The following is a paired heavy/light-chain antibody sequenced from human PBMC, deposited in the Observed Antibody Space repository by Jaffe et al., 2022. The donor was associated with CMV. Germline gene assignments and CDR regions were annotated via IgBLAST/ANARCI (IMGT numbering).Heavy chain of an antibody. V-gene: IGHV3-74*01. CDR1: GFTFSTYW. J-gene: IGHJ6*04. CDR3: GMGRMDV. CDR2: INNDGSST. Sequence: EVQLVESGGGLVQPGGSLRLSCAASGFTFSTYWIQWVRQAPGKGLVWVSRINNDGSSTNYADFVKGRFTISRDNAKNTAYLEMNNLRAEDTATYYCGMGRMDVWGKGTTVTVSS. D-gene: IGHD3-10*01.
Light chain of an antibody. CDR3: MQGTHWPPYT. V-gene: IGKV2-30*02. J-gene: IGKJ2*01. CDR1: QSLVHSDGNTY. CDR2: KVS. Sequence: DVVMTQSPVSLPVTLGQPASISCRSSQSLVHSDGNTYLNWIHQRPGQSPRRLIYKVSNRDSGVPDRFSGSGSGTDFTLKISRVEAEDVGIYYCMQGTHWPPYTFGQGTKLEI.